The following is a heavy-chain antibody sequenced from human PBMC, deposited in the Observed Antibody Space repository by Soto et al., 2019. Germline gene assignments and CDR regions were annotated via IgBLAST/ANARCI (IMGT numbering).Heavy chain of an antibody. V-gene: IGHV4-31*03. J-gene: IGHJ4*02. CDR1: GGSINSGGYC. D-gene: IGHD5-18*01. CDR2: ISYGGST. Sequence: QVQLQESGPGLVKPSQTLSLTCTVSGGSINSGGYCWSWIRQHPGKGLDWIGCISYGGSTSYNPSRXSXXTRSVDTSKNQFPLKLPSVTAADTAVYYCSRGILVWGQGALITVSS. CDR3: SRGILV.